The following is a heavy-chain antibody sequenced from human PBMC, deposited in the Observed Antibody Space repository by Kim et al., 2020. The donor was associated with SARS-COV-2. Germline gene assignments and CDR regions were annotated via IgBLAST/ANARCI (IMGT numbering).Heavy chain of an antibody. J-gene: IGHJ2*01. CDR3: ARALRFRSYWYFDL. CDR1: GGHFSSYA. CDR2: IIPMMSVP. Sequence: SVKVSCKASGGHFSSYAISWVRQAPGQGLEWMGRIIPMMSVPNYAQRFQCRVTITADRSTSTAYMELSSLISDDTAIYYCARALRFRSYWYFDLWGHGTLVTVSS. V-gene: IGHV1-69*04. D-gene: IGHD3-10*01.